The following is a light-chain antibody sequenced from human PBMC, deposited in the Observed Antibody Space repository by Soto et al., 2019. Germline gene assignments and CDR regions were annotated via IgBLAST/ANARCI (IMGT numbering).Light chain of an antibody. CDR2: DAS. J-gene: IGKJ1*01. V-gene: IGKV1-5*01. CDR1: QSISSW. Sequence: DIQMTQSPSALAASVGDRVTSTCRASQSISSWLAWYQQKPGKAPKLLIYDASSLESGVPSRFSGSGSGTEFTLTISSLQPDDFATYYCQQYNSYSETFGQGTKGDIK. CDR3: QQYNSYSET.